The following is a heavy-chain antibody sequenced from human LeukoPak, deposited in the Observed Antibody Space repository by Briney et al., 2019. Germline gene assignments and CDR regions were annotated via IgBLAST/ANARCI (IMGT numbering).Heavy chain of an antibody. CDR3: AREEIALLAYSLEY. CDR2: INSNGGDT. Sequence: GGSLRLSCAASGFTFSSYAMHWVRQAPGKGLEYVSAINSNGGDTYYANSVKGRFTISRDNSKNTLYLQMGKLRAEDMAVYYCAREEIALLAYSLEYWGQGALVTVSS. J-gene: IGHJ4*02. D-gene: IGHD2-15*01. CDR1: GFTFSSYA. V-gene: IGHV3-64*01.